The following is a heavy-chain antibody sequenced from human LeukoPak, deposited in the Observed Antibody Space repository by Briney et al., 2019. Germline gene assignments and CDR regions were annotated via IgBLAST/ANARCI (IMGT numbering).Heavy chain of an antibody. Sequence: KPSETLSLTCAVYGGSFSGYYWSWIRQPPGKGLEWIGNIYGSGYTNYNPSLKSRVTMSIDTSKNHFSLKLTSVTAADTATYYCARETSLAGFASGLGFNYWGQGILVSVSS. CDR1: GGSFSGYY. V-gene: IGHV4-59*01. CDR2: IYGSGYT. J-gene: IGHJ4*01. CDR3: ARETSLAGFASGLGFNY. D-gene: IGHD6-19*01.